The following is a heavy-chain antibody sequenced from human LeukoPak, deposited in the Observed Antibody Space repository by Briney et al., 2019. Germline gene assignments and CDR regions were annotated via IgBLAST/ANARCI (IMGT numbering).Heavy chain of an antibody. D-gene: IGHD3-9*01. J-gene: IGHJ4*02. Sequence: ASVKVSCKASGYTFTSYYMHWVRQAPGQGLEWMGVINPSGGSTSYAQKFQGRVTMTRDTSTSTVYMELSSLRSEDTAVYYCARDLRDAAHPDYWGQGTLVTVSS. CDR1: GYTFTSYY. V-gene: IGHV1-46*01. CDR3: ARDLRDAAHPDY. CDR2: INPSGGST.